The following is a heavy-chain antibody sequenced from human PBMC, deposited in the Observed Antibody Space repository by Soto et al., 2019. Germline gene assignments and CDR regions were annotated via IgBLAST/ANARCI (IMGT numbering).Heavy chain of an antibody. J-gene: IGHJ4*02. V-gene: IGHV3-23*01. D-gene: IGHD3-10*01. CDR3: ATSYGSGYRAFDY. CDR2: ISGSGGST. Sequence: GGSLRLSCAASGFTFSNYAVTWVRQAPGKGLEWVSTISGSGGSTYYADSVKGRFTISRDNSKNTLYLQMNSLRAEDTAVYYCATSYGSGYRAFDYWGQGALVTVSS. CDR1: GFTFSNYA.